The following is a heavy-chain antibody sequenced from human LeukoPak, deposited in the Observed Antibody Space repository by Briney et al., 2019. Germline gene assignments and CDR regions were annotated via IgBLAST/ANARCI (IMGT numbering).Heavy chain of an antibody. CDR1: GFTFSSCW. D-gene: IGHD3-10*01. J-gene: IGHJ6*02. V-gene: IGHV3-7*01. CDR2: IKQDGSEK. Sequence: GGSLRLSCAASGFTFSSCWMSWVRQAPGKGLEWVANIKQDGSEKYYADSVKGRLTISRDNSKNTLYLQMNSLTTEDTAVYYCAKVRFNSNTYYYYYGMDVWGQGTTVTVSS. CDR3: AKVRFNSNTYYYYYGMDV.